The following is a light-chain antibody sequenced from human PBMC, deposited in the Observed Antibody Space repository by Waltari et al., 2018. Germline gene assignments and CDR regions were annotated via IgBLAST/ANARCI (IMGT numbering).Light chain of an antibody. CDR1: QTIDSW. CDR3: QPYNSYVYT. Sequence: DIHMTQSPSTLSASVGDRVTITCRASQTIDSWLAWYQQKPGKVPKLLIYNASILESGVPSMFSGSGSGTEFTPTISGLQPDDFATYYCQPYNSYVYTFGQATKLEIK. V-gene: IGKV1-5*03. J-gene: IGKJ2*01. CDR2: NAS.